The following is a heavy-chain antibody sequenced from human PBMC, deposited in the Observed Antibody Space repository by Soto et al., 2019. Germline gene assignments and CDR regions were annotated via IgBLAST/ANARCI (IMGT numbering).Heavy chain of an antibody. CDR2: IWYDGSNK. D-gene: IGHD5-12*01. V-gene: IGHV3-33*01. J-gene: IGHJ4*02. Sequence: GGSLTLSCAGSGFTFSSYRMHWVRQAPGKGLEWVAVIWYDGSNKYYADSVKGRFTISRDNSKNTLYLQMNSLRAEDTAVYYCAREGPRLLDYWGQGTLVIVSP. CDR1: GFTFSSYR. CDR3: AREGPRLLDY.